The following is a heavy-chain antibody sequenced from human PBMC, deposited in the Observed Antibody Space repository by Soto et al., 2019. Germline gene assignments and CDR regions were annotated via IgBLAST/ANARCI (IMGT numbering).Heavy chain of an antibody. Sequence: SETLSLTCTVSGGSISIYYWSWIRQPPGKGLEWIGYIYYSGSTNYNPSLKSRVTISVDTSKNQFSLKLSSVTAADTAVYYCARGYCSGGSCYSEYFQHWGQGTLVTVSS. D-gene: IGHD2-15*01. CDR2: IYYSGST. J-gene: IGHJ1*01. V-gene: IGHV4-59*01. CDR1: GGSISIYY. CDR3: ARGYCSGGSCYSEYFQH.